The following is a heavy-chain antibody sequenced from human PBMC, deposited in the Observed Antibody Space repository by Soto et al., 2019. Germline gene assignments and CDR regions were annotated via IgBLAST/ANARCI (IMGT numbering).Heavy chain of an antibody. CDR1: GFTFTSSA. V-gene: IGHV1-58*01. CDR3: AAAVAGPRYYYYYGTEV. Sequence: GASVNVSCKASGFTFTSSAVQWVRQARGQRLEWIGWIVVGSGNTNYAQKFQERVTITRDMSTGTAYMELSSLRSEDTAVYYCAAAVAGPRYYYYYGTEVWGKRNPVTVSS. CDR2: IVVGSGNT. J-gene: IGHJ6*04. D-gene: IGHD6-19*01.